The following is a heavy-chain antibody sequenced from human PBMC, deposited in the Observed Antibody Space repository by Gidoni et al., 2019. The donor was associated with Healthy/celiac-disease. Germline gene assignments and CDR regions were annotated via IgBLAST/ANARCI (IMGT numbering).Heavy chain of an antibody. CDR2: IYSGGSI. J-gene: IGHJ4*02. Sequence: EVQLVESGGGLIQLGGSLRLSCAASGFTVSSNYMSWVRQAPGKGLEWVAVIYSGGSIYYAYSVKGRFTISRDNSKNTLYLQMNSLRAEDTAVYYCARGNTAMVWENDYWGQGTLVTVSS. CDR3: ARGNTAMVWENDY. V-gene: IGHV3-53*01. D-gene: IGHD5-18*01. CDR1: GFTVSSNY.